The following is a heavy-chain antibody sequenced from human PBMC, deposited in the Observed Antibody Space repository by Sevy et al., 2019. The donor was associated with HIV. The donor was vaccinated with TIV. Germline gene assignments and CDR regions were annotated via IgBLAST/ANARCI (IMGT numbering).Heavy chain of an antibody. Sequence: ASVKVSCKDSGYTFTDYYMHWVRQAPGQGLEWMGWINPNSGGRKYAQKFQGRVTMTRDTSISTAYMELSSLRSDDTAVYYCARVAKYYDYWSGENWFDPWGQGTLVTVSS. CDR3: ARVAKYYDYWSGENWFDP. CDR2: INPNSGGR. J-gene: IGHJ5*02. CDR1: GYTFTDYY. D-gene: IGHD3-3*01. V-gene: IGHV1-2*02.